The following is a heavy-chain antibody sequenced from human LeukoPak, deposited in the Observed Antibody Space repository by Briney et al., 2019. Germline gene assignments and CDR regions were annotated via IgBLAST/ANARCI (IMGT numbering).Heavy chain of an antibody. V-gene: IGHV3-30*18. J-gene: IGHJ4*02. D-gene: IGHD3-22*01. CDR2: ISYDGSDK. CDR1: GFTFSSYG. Sequence: PGGSLRLSCAASGFTFSSYGMHWVRQSPGKGLDWVAVISYDGSDKFYADSVKGRFTISRDSSKNTLFLQMNSLRPEDTAVYYCAKAPDSSGYNHFDYWGQGTLVTVSS. CDR3: AKAPDSSGYNHFDY.